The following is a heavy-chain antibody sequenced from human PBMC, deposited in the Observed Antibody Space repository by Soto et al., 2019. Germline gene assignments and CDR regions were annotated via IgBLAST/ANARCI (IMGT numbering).Heavy chain of an antibody. CDR1: RGHFIPYY. Sequence: SETLSLTCAVYRGHFIPYYWSWIRQPPGTGLEWIGEINHSGNTNCNPSLKSRVTISVDTSKNQLSLRLSSVTAAEPAVSYCARGAAARSTVDCWGQGALVTVSS. V-gene: IGHV4-34*01. J-gene: IGHJ4*02. CDR3: ARGAAARSTVDC. D-gene: IGHD6-25*01. CDR2: INHSGNT.